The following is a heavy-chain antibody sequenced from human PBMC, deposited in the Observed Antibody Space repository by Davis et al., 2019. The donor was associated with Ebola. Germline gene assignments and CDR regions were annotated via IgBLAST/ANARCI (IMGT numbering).Heavy chain of an antibody. CDR2: INTNTGNP. CDR3: ARDPHGWEGPSYYFDY. CDR1: GYTFTRHS. D-gene: IGHD1-26*01. V-gene: IGHV7-4-1*02. J-gene: IGHJ4*02. Sequence: ASVKVSCKTSGYTFTRHSMNWVRQAPGQGLEWMGWINTNTGNPTYAQGFTGRFVFSLDTSVSTAYLQISSLKAEDTAVYYCARDPHGWEGPSYYFDYWGQGTLVTVSS.